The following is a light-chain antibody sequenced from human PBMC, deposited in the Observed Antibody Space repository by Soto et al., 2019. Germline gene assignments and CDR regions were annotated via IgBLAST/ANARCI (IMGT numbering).Light chain of an antibody. Sequence: QTVVTQPPSVSGAPGQRITISCTGSSSNIGADYAVHWYQQLPGAAPKLLIYANTNRPSGVPDRFSGSKSGTSASLAITGLQTEDEADYYCQSYDSGLSAVVFGGGTKVTVL. CDR3: QSYDSGLSAVV. CDR1: SSNIGADYA. CDR2: ANT. J-gene: IGLJ2*01. V-gene: IGLV1-40*01.